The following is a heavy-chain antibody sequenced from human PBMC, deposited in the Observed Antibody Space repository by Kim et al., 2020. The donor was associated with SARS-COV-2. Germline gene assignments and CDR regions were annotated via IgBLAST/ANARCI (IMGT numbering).Heavy chain of an antibody. D-gene: IGHD1-26*01. CDR1: GFTLYPYG. CDR2: ISPESGTTT. J-gene: IGHJ2*01. CDR3: ARARGTSVGRMYFDL. Sequence: GGSLRLSCVASGFTLYPYGINWVRQAPGKGLEWVSYISPESGTTTYYADSVKGRFTISRDNAKNSLYLQMNSLRDEDTAVYFCARARGTSVGRMYFDLWGRGTLVTVSS. V-gene: IGHV3-48*02.